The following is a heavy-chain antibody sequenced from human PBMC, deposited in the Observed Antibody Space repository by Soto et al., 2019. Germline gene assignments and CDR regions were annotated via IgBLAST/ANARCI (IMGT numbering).Heavy chain of an antibody. D-gene: IGHD6-13*01. CDR1: CDSISAYY. CDR2: INYSGST. J-gene: IGHJ6*01. Sequence: SSEPLSLTCSVSCDSISAYYWSWLRQPPGKGLEWIGYINYSGSTNYNPSLRGRVNISVDTSKNQFSLKVSSVTAADRAVYYCARCLRSRFSYCSGLTVGGQGST. V-gene: IGHV4-59*01. CDR3: ARCLRSRFSYCSGLTV.